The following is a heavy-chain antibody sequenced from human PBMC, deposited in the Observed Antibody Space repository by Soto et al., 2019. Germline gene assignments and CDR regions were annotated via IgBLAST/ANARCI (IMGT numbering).Heavy chain of an antibody. D-gene: IGHD4-17*01. V-gene: IGHV4-39*01. Sequence: QLQLQESGPGLVKPSETLSLTCTVSGGSISSSSYYWGWIRQPPGKGLEWIGSIYYSGSTYYNPSLKSRVTISVDTSKSQFSLKLSSVTAADTAVYYCARHLTYGDYAWVMQDPWGQGTLVTVSS. J-gene: IGHJ5*02. CDR2: IYYSGST. CDR1: GGSISSSSYY. CDR3: ARHLTYGDYAWVMQDP.